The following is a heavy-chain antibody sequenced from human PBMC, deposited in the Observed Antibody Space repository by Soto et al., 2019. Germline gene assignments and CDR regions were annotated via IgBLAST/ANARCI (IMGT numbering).Heavy chain of an antibody. CDR1: GFTFTNAW. Sequence: EVQLVESGGGLVQPGGSLRLSCAVSGFTFTNAWMHWVRQGPGKGLEWVSRINIDGTTTTYADSVKGRFIISRDNAKNTAFLQMNSLGVEDTAMYYCVVNLLTPLPPGYYWGQGTLVTVSS. CDR2: INIDGTTT. J-gene: IGHJ4*02. D-gene: IGHD1-26*01. CDR3: VVNLLTPLPPGYY. V-gene: IGHV3-74*01.